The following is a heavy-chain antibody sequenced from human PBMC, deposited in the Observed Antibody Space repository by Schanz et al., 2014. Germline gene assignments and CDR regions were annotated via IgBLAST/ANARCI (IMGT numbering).Heavy chain of an antibody. CDR1: GFIFSYYT. V-gene: IGHV3-30*04. Sequence: VQLVESGGGVVQPGRSLRLSCAASGFIFSYYTIHWVRQAPGKGLEWVAVISDDGSRRHYADFVTGRFTISRDNSRNTLYMQMNSLRAEDTAVYYCAKQVAYGGDFQWGQGTLVTVSS. CDR3: AKQVAYGGDFQ. J-gene: IGHJ4*02. CDR2: ISDDGSRR. D-gene: IGHD2-21*02.